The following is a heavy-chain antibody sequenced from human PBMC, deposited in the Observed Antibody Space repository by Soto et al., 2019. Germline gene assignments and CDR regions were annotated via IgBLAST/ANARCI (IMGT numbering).Heavy chain of an antibody. CDR3: ARPLVGATSPYGMDV. Sequence: QLQLQESGPGLVKPSETLSLTCTVSGGSISSSSYYWGWIRQPPGKALEWIGSIYYSGSTYYNPSLESRFTISVDTSKNQFSLKLSSVTAADTAVYYCARPLVGATSPYGMDVWGQGTTVTVSS. D-gene: IGHD1-26*01. J-gene: IGHJ6*02. V-gene: IGHV4-39*01. CDR2: IYYSGST. CDR1: GGSISSSSYY.